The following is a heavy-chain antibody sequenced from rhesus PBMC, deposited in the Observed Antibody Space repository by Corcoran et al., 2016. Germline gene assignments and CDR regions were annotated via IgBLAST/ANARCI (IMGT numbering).Heavy chain of an antibody. Sequence: QVQLQESGPGLVKPSETLSLTCAVSGGSISASYRWSWIRQPPGKGLEWIGYIYGSSTSTNYNPSLKSRVTISKDTSKNQVYLKLSSVTAADTAVYYCARLRSGDYYSFDYWGQGVLVTVSS. CDR3: ARLRSGDYYSFDY. CDR2: IYGSSTST. D-gene: IGHD3-34*01. J-gene: IGHJ4*01. V-gene: IGHV4S10*01. CDR1: GGSISASYR.